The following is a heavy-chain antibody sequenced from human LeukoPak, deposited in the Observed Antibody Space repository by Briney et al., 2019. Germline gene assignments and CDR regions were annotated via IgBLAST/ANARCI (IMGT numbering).Heavy chain of an antibody. D-gene: IGHD3-22*01. V-gene: IGHV4-34*01. CDR3: ARLPVGYYYDSSGSFDY. J-gene: IGHJ4*02. CDR1: GGSFSGYY. Sequence: SETLSLTCAVYGGSFSGYYWSWIRQPPGKGLEWIGEINHSGSTNYSPSLKSRVTISVDTSKNQFSLKLSSVTAADTAVYYCARLPVGYYYDSSGSFDYWGQGTLVTVSS. CDR2: INHSGST.